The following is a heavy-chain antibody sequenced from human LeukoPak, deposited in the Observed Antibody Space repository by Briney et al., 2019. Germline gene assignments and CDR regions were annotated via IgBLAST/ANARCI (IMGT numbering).Heavy chain of an antibody. CDR2: ISAYNGNT. CDR3: ARTSYYDYVWGSYRERYYFDY. D-gene: IGHD3-16*02. CDR1: GYTFTSYG. Sequence: ASVKVYCKTSGYTFTSYGISWVRQAPGQGLEWMGWISAYNGNTNYAQKLQGRVTMTTDTSTSTAYMELRSLRSDDTAVYYCARTSYYDYVWGSYRERYYFDYWGRGTLVTVSS. V-gene: IGHV1-18*01. J-gene: IGHJ4*02.